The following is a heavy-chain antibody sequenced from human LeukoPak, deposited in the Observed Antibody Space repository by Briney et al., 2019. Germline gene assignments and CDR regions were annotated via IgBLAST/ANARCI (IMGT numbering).Heavy chain of an antibody. V-gene: IGHV4-59*01. CDR2: IYYSGST. CDR1: GGSISSYY. Sequence: SGTLSLTCTVSGGSISSYYWSWIRQPPGKGLEWIGYIYYSGSTNYNPSLTSRVTISVDTSKNQFSLKLSSVTAADTAVYYCARDGGDSSGPYFDYWGQGTLVTVSS. D-gene: IGHD6-19*01. CDR3: ARDGGDSSGPYFDY. J-gene: IGHJ4*02.